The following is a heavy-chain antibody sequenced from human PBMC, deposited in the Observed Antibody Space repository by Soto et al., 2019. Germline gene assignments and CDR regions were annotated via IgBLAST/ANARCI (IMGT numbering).Heavy chain of an antibody. CDR1: GGSISSGGYS. J-gene: IGHJ4*02. Sequence: PSETLALTCVVSGGSISSGGYSWSWIRQPPGKGLEWIGYISHSGSTYYKPSLKSRVAMSVDTSKNQFSLKMTSVNAADTAVYYCARSPGDFDYWGQGSLVT. CDR3: ARSPGDFDY. CDR2: ISHSGST. V-gene: IGHV4-30-2*01.